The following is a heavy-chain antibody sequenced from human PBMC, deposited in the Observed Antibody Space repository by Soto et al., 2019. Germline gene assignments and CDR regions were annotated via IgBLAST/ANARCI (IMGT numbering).Heavy chain of an antibody. CDR3: TRGGTPYSSWNNYFYGMDV. Sequence: GASVKVSCKSSGYTFTDYYVHWVRQAPGQGLEWMGWMNPKSGATNYAQKFRGRVSMTRDTSTTTAYMELTRVTSGDTAVYYCTRGGTPYSSWNNYFYGMDVWGQGTTVTVSS. V-gene: IGHV1-2*02. D-gene: IGHD4-4*01. CDR1: GYTFTDYY. CDR2: MNPKSGAT. J-gene: IGHJ6*01.